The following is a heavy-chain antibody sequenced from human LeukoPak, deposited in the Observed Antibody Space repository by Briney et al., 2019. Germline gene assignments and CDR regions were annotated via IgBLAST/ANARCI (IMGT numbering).Heavy chain of an antibody. V-gene: IGHV4-39*07. CDR2: INHSGST. J-gene: IGHJ3*02. CDR1: GGSISSGDYY. CDR3: ARGRLTMMVVVDFDI. Sequence: SETLSLTCTVSGGSISSGDYYWSWIRQPPGKGLEWIGEINHSGSTNYNPSLKSRVTISVDTSKNQFSLKLSPVTAADTAVYYCARGRLTMMVVVDFDIWGQGTMVTVSS. D-gene: IGHD3-22*01.